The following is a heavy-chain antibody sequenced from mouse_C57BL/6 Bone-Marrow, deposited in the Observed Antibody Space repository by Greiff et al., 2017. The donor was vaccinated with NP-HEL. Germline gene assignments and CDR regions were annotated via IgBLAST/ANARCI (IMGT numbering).Heavy chain of an antibody. CDR3: ARLWSLRGAMDY. CDR2: IDPSDSET. V-gene: IGHV1-52*01. J-gene: IGHJ4*01. D-gene: IGHD1-1*02. CDR1: GYTFTSYW. Sequence: QVQLQQPGAELVRPGSSVKLSCKASGYTFTSYWMHWVKQRPIQGLEWIGNIDPSDSETHYNQKFKDKATLTVDKSSSTAYMQLSSLTSEDSAVYYCARLWSLRGAMDYWGQGTSVTVSS.